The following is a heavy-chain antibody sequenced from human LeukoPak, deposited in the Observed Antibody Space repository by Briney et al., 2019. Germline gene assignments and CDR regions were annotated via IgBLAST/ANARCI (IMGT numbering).Heavy chain of an antibody. CDR1: GFTFSSYV. D-gene: IGHD3-9*01. J-gene: IGHJ3*02. CDR2: ISGGGGKT. V-gene: IGHV3-23*01. Sequence: PGGTLRLSCAVSGFTFSSYVMSWVRQAPGMGLEWVSTISGGGGKTYYSDAVKGRVTISRDNSNNTVYLKMNSLRAEDTAIYYCARSRYDILTGYAPDAFDIWGQGTMVTVSS. CDR3: ARSRYDILTGYAPDAFDI.